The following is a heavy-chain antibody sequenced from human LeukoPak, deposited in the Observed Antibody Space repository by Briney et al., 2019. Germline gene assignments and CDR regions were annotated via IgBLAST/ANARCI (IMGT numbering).Heavy chain of an antibody. CDR1: GFIFSGYG. CDR3: ARGHYGMDV. V-gene: IGHV3-33*03. J-gene: IGHJ6*02. CDR2: IWYDGSIK. D-gene: IGHD3-16*01. Sequence: GRSLRLSCAAPGFIFSGYGMHWVRQAPGKGLEWVAVIWYDGSIKEYADSVKGRFTISRDNAKNSLYLQMNSLRAEDTAVYYCARGHYGMDVWGQGTTVTVSS.